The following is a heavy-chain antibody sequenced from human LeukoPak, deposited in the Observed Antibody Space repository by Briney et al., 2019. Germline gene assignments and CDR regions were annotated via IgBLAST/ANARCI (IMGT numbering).Heavy chain of an antibody. Sequence: SQTLSLTCAISGDSVSSNSAAWNWISQSPSRGLEWLVRTYYRSKWYNDYAVSVKRRITINPDTSKNQFSLQLNSVTPDDTAVYYCAGSNHYYYGMDVWGQGTTVTVSS. CDR3: AGSNHYYYGMDV. D-gene: IGHD1-14*01. J-gene: IGHJ6*02. V-gene: IGHV6-1*01. CDR2: TYYRSKWYN. CDR1: GDSVSSNSAA.